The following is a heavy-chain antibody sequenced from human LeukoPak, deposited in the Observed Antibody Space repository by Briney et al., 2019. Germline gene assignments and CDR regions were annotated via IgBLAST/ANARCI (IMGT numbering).Heavy chain of an antibody. CDR1: GYTFTSYY. D-gene: IGHD4-23*01. CDR2: INPSGGST. CDR3: ARDRVHYGGNSGAFDI. V-gene: IGHV1-46*01. Sequence: ASVKVSCKASGYTFTSYYMHWVRQAPGQGLEWMGIINPSGGSTSYAQKFQGRVTMTRDMSTSTVYMELSSLRSEDTAVYYCARDRVHYGGNSGAFDIWAQGTMVTVSS. J-gene: IGHJ3*02.